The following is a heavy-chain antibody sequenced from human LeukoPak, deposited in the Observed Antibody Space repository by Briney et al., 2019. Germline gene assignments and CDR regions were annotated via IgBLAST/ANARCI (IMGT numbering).Heavy chain of an antibody. CDR2: ISGRGNTT. J-gene: IGHJ4*02. CDR3: AKGGLATAGTSFYFNY. V-gene: IGHV3-23*01. CDR1: GFTFSSYT. Sequence: GGSLRLSCAASGFTFSSYTMSWVRQAPGKGLECVSAISGRGNTTYDADSVKGRLTISRDNSKNTLYLQMNSLRAEDTAVYYCAKGGLATAGTSFYFNYWGQGTLVTVSS. D-gene: IGHD6-13*01.